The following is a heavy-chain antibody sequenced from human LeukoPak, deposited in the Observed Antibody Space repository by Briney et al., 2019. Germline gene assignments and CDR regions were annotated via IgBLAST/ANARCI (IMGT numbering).Heavy chain of an antibody. V-gene: IGHV3-23*01. J-gene: IGHJ4*02. Sequence: GGSLRLSCAASGFTFSNHGMNWVRQAPGKGLEWVSGISPSGDITYYADSVKGRFAISRDNTKNTLYLEVISLTAEDTAVYYCAKDDAWLRFGEWSQGTLVTVSS. CDR1: GFTFSNHG. CDR2: ISPSGDIT. D-gene: IGHD3-10*01. CDR3: AKDDAWLRFGE.